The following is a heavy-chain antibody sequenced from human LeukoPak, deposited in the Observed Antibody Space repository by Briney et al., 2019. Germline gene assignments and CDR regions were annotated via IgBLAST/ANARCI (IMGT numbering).Heavy chain of an antibody. CDR2: IYYSRDT. CDR1: GGSVSSGSYY. D-gene: IGHD3-3*01. V-gene: IGHV4-61*01. J-gene: IGHJ6*02. CDR3: ARAPTYYDFWSGSYYYYGMDV. Sequence: PSETLSLTCTVSGGSVSSGSYYWSWIRQPPGKGLEWIGYIYYSRDTNYNASLKSRVTISVDTSKNQFSLKLSSVTAADTAVYYCARAPTYYDFWSGSYYYYGMDVWGQGTTVTVSS.